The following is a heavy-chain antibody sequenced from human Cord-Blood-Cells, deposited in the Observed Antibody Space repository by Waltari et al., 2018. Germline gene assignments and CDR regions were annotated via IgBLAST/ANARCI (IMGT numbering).Heavy chain of an antibody. CDR3: ARDLGRHKQYWYFDL. J-gene: IGHJ2*01. CDR1: GYTFTGYS. D-gene: IGHD3-16*01. V-gene: IGHV1-2*02. CDR2: INPNSGGK. Sequence: QVQLVQSGAEVKKPGASVKVACKASGYTFTGYSMQWGRQAPGQGLEWMGWINPNSGGKNYAQKFEGRVTMTRETSISTAYMELSRLRSEDTAVYYCARDLGRHKQYWYFDLWGRGTLVTVSS.